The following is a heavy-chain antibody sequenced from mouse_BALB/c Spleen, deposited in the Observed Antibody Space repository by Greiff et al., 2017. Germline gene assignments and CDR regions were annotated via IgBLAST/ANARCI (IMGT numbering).Heavy chain of an antibody. D-gene: IGHD1-1*02. CDR1: GFTFSSFG. V-gene: IGHV5-17*02. CDR3: ARYGGYWYFDV. CDR2: ISSGSSTI. J-gene: IGHJ1*01. Sequence: EVKLMESGGGLVQPGGSRKLSCAASGFTFSSFGMHWVRQAPEKGLEWVAYISSGSSTIYYADTVKGRFTISRDNPKNTLFLQMTSLRSEDTAMYYCARYGGYWYFDVWGAGTTVTVSS.